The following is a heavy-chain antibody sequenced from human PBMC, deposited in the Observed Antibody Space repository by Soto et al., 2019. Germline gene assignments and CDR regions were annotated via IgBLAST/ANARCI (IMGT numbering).Heavy chain of an antibody. J-gene: IGHJ3*02. D-gene: IGHD3-22*01. CDR1: GDSVSSDTVV. Sequence: SQTLSLTCAISGDSVSSDTVVWNWIRLSPSRGLEWLGRTYYRSKLYHEYVVFMQSRISINPDTSKNHFSLQLNSVTPEDTAVYYCARGIYDTSVGTAFDIWGQGTKVTVSS. CDR2: TYYRSKLYH. V-gene: IGHV6-1*01. CDR3: ARGIYDTSVGTAFDI.